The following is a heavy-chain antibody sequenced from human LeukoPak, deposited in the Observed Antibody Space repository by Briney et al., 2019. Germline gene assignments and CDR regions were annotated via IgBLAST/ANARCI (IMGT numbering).Heavy chain of an antibody. V-gene: IGHV4-4*07. Sequence: SETLSLTCTVSGGSISSYYWSWIRQPAGKGLEWIGRIYTSGSTNYNPSLKSRVTMSVDTSKNQFSLKLSSVTAADTAVYYCARDWRVGATYYYYGMDVWGQGTTVTVSS. D-gene: IGHD1-26*01. CDR3: ARDWRVGATYYYYGMDV. J-gene: IGHJ6*02. CDR2: IYTSGST. CDR1: GGSISSYY.